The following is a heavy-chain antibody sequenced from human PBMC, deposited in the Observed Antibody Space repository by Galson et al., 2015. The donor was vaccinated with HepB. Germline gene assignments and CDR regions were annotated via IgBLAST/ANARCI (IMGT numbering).Heavy chain of an antibody. CDR1: GYTFSDYY. J-gene: IGHJ4*02. V-gene: IGHV1-2*02. CDR3: AREDDLVPTIIGY. Sequence: SVKVSCKASGYTFSDYYMHWVRQAPGQGLEWMGWINPNSSGIKSAQNFQGRVTMTRDTSISTAYMELSRLRSDDTAVYYCAREDDLVPTIIGYWGQGTLVTVSS. D-gene: IGHD5-12*01. CDR2: INPNSSGI.